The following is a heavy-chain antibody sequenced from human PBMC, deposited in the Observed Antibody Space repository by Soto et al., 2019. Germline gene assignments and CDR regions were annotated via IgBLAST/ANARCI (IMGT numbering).Heavy chain of an antibody. Sequence: QVQLVESGGNMVQPGWSLTVSCAASGFTFNTFGMHWARQAPGKGLDWVAVISYDGSDEYYADSVKGRFTISRDNSMNTLSLQMNSLSVDDTGVYYCARGPYYGSGTLDFWGQGTLVTVSS. CDR2: ISYDGSDE. CDR1: GFTFNTFG. V-gene: IGHV3-30*03. J-gene: IGHJ4*02. CDR3: ARGPYYGSGTLDF. D-gene: IGHD3-10*01.